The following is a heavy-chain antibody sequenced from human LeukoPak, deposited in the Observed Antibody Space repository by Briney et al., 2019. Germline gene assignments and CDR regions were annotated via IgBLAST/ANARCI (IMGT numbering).Heavy chain of an antibody. V-gene: IGHV5-51*01. J-gene: IGHJ5*02. CDR2: IYSGDSDT. CDR3: ARGGCSSTSCHPYYFDP. Sequence: NTGESLKISCKGSGYSFTSYWIGWVRQMPGKGLEWMGIIYSGDSDTRYSPSFQGQVTISADKSISTAYLQWSSLKASGTAMYYCARGGCSSTSCHPYYFDPWGQGTLVTVSS. CDR1: GYSFTSYW. D-gene: IGHD2-2*01.